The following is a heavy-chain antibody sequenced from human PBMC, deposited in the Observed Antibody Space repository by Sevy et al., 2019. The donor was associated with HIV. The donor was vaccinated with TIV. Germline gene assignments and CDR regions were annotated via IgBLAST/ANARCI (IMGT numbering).Heavy chain of an antibody. V-gene: IGHV4-61*01. J-gene: IGHJ5*02. Sequence: SETLSLTCSVSGGSVSSDSDYWSWIRRPPGKGLEWIGYIYNSGTANYNPSLKSRVTMWIDTSKNQFSLKLTSVTAADTAVYYCAKVGIGLVSTALRTKRIVNWFDPWGQGTLVTVSS. D-gene: IGHD2-21*01. CDR3: AKVGIGLVSTALRTKRIVNWFDP. CDR1: GGSVSSDSDY. CDR2: IYNSGTA.